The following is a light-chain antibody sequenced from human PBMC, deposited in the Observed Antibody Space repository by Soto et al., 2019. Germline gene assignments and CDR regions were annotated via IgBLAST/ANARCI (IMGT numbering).Light chain of an antibody. CDR2: YDN. CDR1: NIGSKS. CDR3: QVWDSSSDPGI. Sequence: SYELTQPPSVSVAPGKTARITCGGNNIGSKSVHWYQQRPGQAPVLVIYYDNDRPSGIPERFSGSNSGNTATLTISRVEAGDEADYYCQVWDSSSDPGIFGGGTQLTVL. J-gene: IGLJ7*01. V-gene: IGLV3-21*04.